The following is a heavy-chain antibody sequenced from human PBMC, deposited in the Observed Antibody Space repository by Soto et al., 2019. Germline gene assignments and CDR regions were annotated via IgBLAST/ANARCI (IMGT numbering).Heavy chain of an antibody. Sequence: ASVKVSCKASGYTFTSYGISWVRQAPGQGLEWMGWISAYNGNTNYAQKLQGRVTMTTDTSTSTAYMELRSLRSDDTAVYYCARVPRYYDSSGYYWDWFDPWGQGTLVTVSS. J-gene: IGHJ5*02. CDR3: ARVPRYYDSSGYYWDWFDP. V-gene: IGHV1-18*01. CDR1: GYTFTSYG. CDR2: ISAYNGNT. D-gene: IGHD3-22*01.